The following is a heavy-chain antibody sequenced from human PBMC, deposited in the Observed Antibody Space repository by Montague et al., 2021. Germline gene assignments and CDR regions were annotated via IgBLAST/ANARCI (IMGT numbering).Heavy chain of an antibody. Sequence: SLRLSCAASGFTFSTSWMSWVRQAPGKGLEWVAHIRVDGGATYHVDSVKGRFTISRDNAKNSLYLQMSSLRAEDTAVYYCARYTYYYCDYWGQGTLVTVSS. CDR1: GFTFSTSW. CDR3: ARYTYYYCDY. V-gene: IGHV3-7*05. CDR2: IRVDGGAT. D-gene: IGHD1-26*01. J-gene: IGHJ4*02.